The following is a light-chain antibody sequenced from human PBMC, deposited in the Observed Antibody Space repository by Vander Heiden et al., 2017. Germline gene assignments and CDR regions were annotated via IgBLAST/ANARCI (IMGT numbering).Light chain of an antibody. CDR2: KNN. V-gene: IGLV1-47*01. CDR3: AAWDDSLNGHV. CDR1: SSNIGLNY. Sequence: QSVLTQPPSASGTPGPSVTISCSGSSSNIGLNYVYWFQQLPGTAPKLFIYKNNQRPSGVPDRFSGSKSGTSASLAISGLRSEDEADYYCAAWDDSLNGHVFGTGTKVTVL. J-gene: IGLJ1*01.